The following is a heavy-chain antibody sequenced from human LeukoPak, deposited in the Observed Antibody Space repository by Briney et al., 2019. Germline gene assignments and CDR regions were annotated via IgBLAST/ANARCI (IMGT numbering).Heavy chain of an antibody. CDR1: GGSFSGYY. CDR2: IHHDGGT. J-gene: IGHJ4*02. CDR3: ARHYLGGNYPDYFNH. Sequence: SETLSLTCAVYGGSFSGYYWSWIRQPPGKGLEWIGQIHHDGGTNYNPSLRGRVTILIDTSKNQFSLRLSSVTAADTATYYCARHYLGGNYPDYFNHWGQGTLVTVSS. V-gene: IGHV4-34*01. D-gene: IGHD1-26*01.